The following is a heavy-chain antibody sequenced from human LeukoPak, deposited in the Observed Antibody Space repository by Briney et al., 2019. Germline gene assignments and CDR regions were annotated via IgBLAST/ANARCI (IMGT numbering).Heavy chain of an antibody. CDR2: TSSSGSTI. V-gene: IGHV3-48*03. CDR3: AREGGGGDGYNSNFDY. Sequence: TGGSLRLSCAASGFTFSSYEMNWVRQAPGKGLEWVSYTSSSGSTIYYADSVKGRFTISRDNAKNSLYLQMNSLRADDTAVYYCAREGGGGDGYNSNFDYWGQGTLVTVSS. J-gene: IGHJ4*02. D-gene: IGHD5-24*01. CDR1: GFTFSSYE.